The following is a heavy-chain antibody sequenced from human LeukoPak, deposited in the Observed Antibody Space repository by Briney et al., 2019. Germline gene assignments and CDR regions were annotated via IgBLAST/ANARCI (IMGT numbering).Heavy chain of an antibody. D-gene: IGHD5-18*01. J-gene: IGHJ3*01. CDR2: ISTSSSYI. Sequence: GGSLRLSCAAYGFTFSSYSMNWVRQAPGKGLEWVSFISTSSSYIYYADSVKGRFTISRDNAKNSLYLEMNSLRAEDTAVYYCTTLRPYIQPRWGQGTMVTVSS. V-gene: IGHV3-21*01. CDR3: TTLRPYIQPR. CDR1: GFTFSSYS.